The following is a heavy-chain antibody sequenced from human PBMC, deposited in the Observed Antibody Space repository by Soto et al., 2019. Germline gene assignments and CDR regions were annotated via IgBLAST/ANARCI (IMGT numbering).Heavy chain of an antibody. Sequence: GGSLRLSCAASGFTFSSYAMSWVRQAPGKGLEWVSAISGSGGSTYYADSVKGRFTISRDNSKNTLYLQMNSLRAEDTAVYYCAKDSPYDFWSGYYPPAYGMDVWGQGTTVTVSS. D-gene: IGHD3-3*01. CDR2: ISGSGGST. CDR1: GFTFSSYA. V-gene: IGHV3-23*01. J-gene: IGHJ6*02. CDR3: AKDSPYDFWSGYYPPAYGMDV.